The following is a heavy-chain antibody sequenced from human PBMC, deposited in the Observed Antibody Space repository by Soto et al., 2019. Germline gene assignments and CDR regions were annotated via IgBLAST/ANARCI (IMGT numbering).Heavy chain of an antibody. D-gene: IGHD6-19*01. CDR2: IDSSGEK. CDR3: ARRHLAVAVSPWFDP. CDR1: GLSITDSEMG. Sequence: QVTLKESGPVLVKPTETLTLRCTVSGLSITDSEMGVSWIRQPPGQPLEWLAHIDSSGEKSYRTFLKCRLAISNDTSKSQIVLTMTNIDPADTATYYCARRHLAVAVSPWFDPWGQGIPVTVSS. V-gene: IGHV2-26*01. J-gene: IGHJ5*02.